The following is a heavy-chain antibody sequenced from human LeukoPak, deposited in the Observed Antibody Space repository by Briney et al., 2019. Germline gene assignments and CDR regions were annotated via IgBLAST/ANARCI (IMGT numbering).Heavy chain of an antibody. CDR2: IYSGGST. V-gene: IGHV3-66*01. CDR3: ASLVGATTRLGVGVFDY. CDR1: GFTVSSNY. Sequence: GGSLRLPCAASGFTVSSNYMSWVRQAPGKGLEWVSVIYSGGSTYYADSVKGRFTISRDNSKNTLYLQMNSLRAEDTAVYYCASLVGATTRLGVGVFDYWGQGTLVTVSS. D-gene: IGHD1-26*01. J-gene: IGHJ4*02.